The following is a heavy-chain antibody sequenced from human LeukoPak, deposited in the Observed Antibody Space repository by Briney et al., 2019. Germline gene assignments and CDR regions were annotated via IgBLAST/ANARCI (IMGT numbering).Heavy chain of an antibody. D-gene: IGHD2-21*02. J-gene: IGHJ4*02. CDR1: GYSFTSYW. CDR3: ARPRGGPYEDCGGDCYSEVDY. Sequence: GESLKISCKGSGYSFTSYWIGWVRQMPGKGLEWMGIISPGDSNIRYSPSFQGQVTISVDKSISTAYLQWSSLKASDTAMYYCARPRGGPYEDCGGDCYSEVDYWGQGTLVTVSS. V-gene: IGHV5-51*01. CDR2: ISPGDSNI.